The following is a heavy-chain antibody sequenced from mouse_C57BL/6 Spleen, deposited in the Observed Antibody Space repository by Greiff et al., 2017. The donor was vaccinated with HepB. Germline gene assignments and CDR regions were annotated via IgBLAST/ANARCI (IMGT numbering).Heavy chain of an antibody. D-gene: IGHD2-1*01. CDR2: INPYNGGT. V-gene: IGHV1-19*01. CDR3: AREGYGNYEGAMDY. J-gene: IGHJ4*01. CDR1: GYTFTDYY. Sequence: EVQLQQSGPVLVKPGASVKMSCKASGYTFTDYYMNWVKQSHGKSLEWIGVINPYNGGTSYNQKFKGKATLTVDKSSSTAYMELNSLTSEDSAVYYCAREGYGNYEGAMDYWGQGTSVTVSS.